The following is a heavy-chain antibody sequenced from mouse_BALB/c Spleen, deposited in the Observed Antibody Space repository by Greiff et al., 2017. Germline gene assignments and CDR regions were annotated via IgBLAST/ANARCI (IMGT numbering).Heavy chain of an antibody. J-gene: IGHJ4*01. V-gene: IGHV2-6-7*01. Sequence: VKLVESGPGLVAPSQSLSITCTASGFSLTGYGVNWVRQPPGQGLEWLGMIWGDGSTDYNSALNSRLSISKDNSKSQVFLKMNSLQTDDTARYYLSRDNYYDYFYYAMDYWGQGTSVTVSS. CDR3: SRDNYYDYFYYAMDY. CDR1: GFSLTGYG. D-gene: IGHD2-4*01. CDR2: IWGDGST.